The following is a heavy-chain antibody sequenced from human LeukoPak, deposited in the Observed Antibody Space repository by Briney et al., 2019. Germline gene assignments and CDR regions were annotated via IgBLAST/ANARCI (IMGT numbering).Heavy chain of an antibody. J-gene: IGHJ5*02. V-gene: IGHV4-31*03. CDR3: ARESRNCSGGSCYSGWFDP. D-gene: IGHD2-15*01. CDR1: GGSISSGGYY. Sequence: SQTLSLTCTVSGGSISSGGYYWSWIRQHPGKGLEWIAYIHYSGDTYSNPSLKSRVTISVDTSKNQFSLKLSSVTAADTAVYYCARESRNCSGGSCYSGWFDPWGQGTLVTVSS. CDR2: IHYSGDT.